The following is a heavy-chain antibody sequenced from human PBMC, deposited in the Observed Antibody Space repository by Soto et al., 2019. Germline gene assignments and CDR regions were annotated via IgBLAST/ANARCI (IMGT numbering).Heavy chain of an antibody. D-gene: IGHD3-3*01. J-gene: IGHJ6*02. CDR1: GFTFSSYG. Sequence: QVQLVESGGGVVQPGRSLRLSCAASGFTFSSYGMHWVRQAPGKGLEWVAVISYDGSNKYYADSVKGRFTISRDNSKNTLYLQMNSLRAEDTAVYYCAKAETYYDFWSGYPHYGMDVWGQGTTVTVSS. V-gene: IGHV3-30*18. CDR3: AKAETYYDFWSGYPHYGMDV. CDR2: ISYDGSNK.